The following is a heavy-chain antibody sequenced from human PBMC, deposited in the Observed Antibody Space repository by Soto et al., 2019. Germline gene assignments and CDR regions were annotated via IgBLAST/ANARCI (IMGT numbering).Heavy chain of an antibody. D-gene: IGHD3-9*01. J-gene: IGHJ4*02. CDR2: SIPILDTA. Sequence: QVQLVQSGAEVKKPGSSVKVSCKAPEGTFRSYTVSWVRQAPGQGLEWMGRSIPILDTANYAQKFQGRVTITADKSTNTAYMELNSLRSEYTALYYCAREVFYVLLTSNDMSFDSWGQGTLVTVSS. V-gene: IGHV1-69*08. CDR3: AREVFYVLLTSNDMSFDS. CDR1: EGTFRSYT.